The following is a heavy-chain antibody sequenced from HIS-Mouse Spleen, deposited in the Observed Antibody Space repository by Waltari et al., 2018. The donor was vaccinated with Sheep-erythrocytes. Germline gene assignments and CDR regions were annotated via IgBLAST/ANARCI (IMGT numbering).Heavy chain of an antibody. Sequence: QLQLQESGPGLVKPSETLSLTCTVSGGSISSSSYYWGWIRQPPGKGLEWIGSIYYSGSTYDNPSLKSRVTISVDTSKNQFSLKLSAVTAADTAVYYCARDEGTYYDFWSGYPPSYYFDYWGQGTLVTVSS. V-gene: IGHV4-39*07. D-gene: IGHD3-3*01. CDR1: GGSISSSSYY. J-gene: IGHJ4*02. CDR2: IYYSGST. CDR3: ARDEGTYYDFWSGYPPSYYFDY.